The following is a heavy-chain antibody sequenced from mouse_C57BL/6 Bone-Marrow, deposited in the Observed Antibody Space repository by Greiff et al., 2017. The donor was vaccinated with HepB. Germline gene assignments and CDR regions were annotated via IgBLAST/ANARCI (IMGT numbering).Heavy chain of an antibody. CDR1: GYAFSSSW. CDR3: AVYGNYDY. D-gene: IGHD2-1*01. V-gene: IGHV1-82*01. Sequence: VKLQQSGPELVKPGASVKISCKASGYAFSSSWMNWVKQRPGKGLEWIGRIYPGDGDTNYNGKFKGKATLTADKSSSTAYMQLSCLTSEDSAVYFCAVYGNYDYWGQGTTLTVSS. CDR2: IYPGDGDT. J-gene: IGHJ2*01.